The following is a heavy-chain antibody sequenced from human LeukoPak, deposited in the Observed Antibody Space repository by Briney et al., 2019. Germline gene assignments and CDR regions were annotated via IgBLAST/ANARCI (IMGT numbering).Heavy chain of an antibody. Sequence: SETLSLTCTVSGGSISSYYWSWIRQPPGKGLEWIGYIYYSGSTNYNPSLKSRVTISVDTSKNQFSLSLSSVTAADTAVYYCARWEVRLNAFEMWGQGTMVTVSS. CDR1: GGSISSYY. D-gene: IGHD3-10*01. CDR2: IYYSGST. CDR3: ARWEVRLNAFEM. V-gene: IGHV4-59*08. J-gene: IGHJ3*02.